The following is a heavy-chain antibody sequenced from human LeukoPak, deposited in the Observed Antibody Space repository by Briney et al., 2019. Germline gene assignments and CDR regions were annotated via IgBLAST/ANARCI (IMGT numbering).Heavy chain of an antibody. D-gene: IGHD3-16*01. J-gene: IGHJ4*02. CDR3: AKEGEGDSWDSLDY. CDR2: ISIDGTRE. V-gene: IGHV3-30*04. Sequence: AGGSLRLSCAASGFTLSSFAMHWVRQAPGKGLEWVTVISIDGTREHYADSVKGRFTISRDNSKSTLYLQMDSLRAEDTAVYYCAKEGEGDSWDSLDYWGQGTLVTVTS. CDR1: GFTLSSFA.